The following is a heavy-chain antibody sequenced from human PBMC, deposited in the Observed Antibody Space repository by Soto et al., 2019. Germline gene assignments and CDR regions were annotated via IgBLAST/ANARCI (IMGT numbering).Heavy chain of an antibody. CDR2: INPSGSST. J-gene: IGHJ6*02. CDR3: AREAYSSSPLRRYYGMDV. D-gene: IGHD6-6*01. V-gene: IGHV1-46*01. CDR1: GYTFTSYY. Sequence: ASVKVSCKTSGYTFTSYYMHWVLQAPGQGLEWMGIINPSGSSTSYAQKFQGRVTMTRDTSTSTVYMELSSLRSEDTAVYYCAREAYSSSPLRRYYGMDVWGQGTTVTVSS.